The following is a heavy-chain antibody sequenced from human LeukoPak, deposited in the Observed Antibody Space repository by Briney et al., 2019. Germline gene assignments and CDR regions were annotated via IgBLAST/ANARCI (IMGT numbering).Heavy chain of an antibody. J-gene: IGHJ3*02. CDR2: IYSGGST. V-gene: IGHV3-66*01. Sequence: GGSLRLSCESSGFTFSDYGMSWVRQAPGKGLEWVSVIYSGGSTYYADSVKGRFTISRDNSKNTLYLQMNSLRAEDTAVYYCARGIELMTFDIWGQGTMVTVSS. D-gene: IGHD5-18*01. CDR1: GFTFSDYG. CDR3: ARGIELMTFDI.